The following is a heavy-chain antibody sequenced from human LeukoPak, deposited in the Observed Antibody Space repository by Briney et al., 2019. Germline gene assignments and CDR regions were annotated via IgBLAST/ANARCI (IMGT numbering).Heavy chain of an antibody. V-gene: IGHV3-23*01. J-gene: IGHJ4*02. CDR2: VIGSGGST. Sequence: GGSLRLSCAGSGFIFVSHALTWVRQARGKGLEGVATVIGSGGSTNYAASVKGRFIISRDNPKNTLYVQMNSLRAEDTAVYYCAKDLNGSGNQFFDYWGQGTLVTVSS. D-gene: IGHD3-10*01. CDR1: GFIFVSHA. CDR3: AKDLNGSGNQFFDY.